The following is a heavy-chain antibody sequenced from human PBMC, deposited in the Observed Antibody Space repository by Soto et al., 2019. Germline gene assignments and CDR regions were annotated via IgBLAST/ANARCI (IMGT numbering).Heavy chain of an antibody. V-gene: IGHV3-23*01. CDR3: AKSIAVAARDARYL. J-gene: IGHJ6*03. Sequence: PCWSMGLSFAASGFTFSNYAMSWVRQTPGKGLEWVSGINYSGGNTDYADFVKGRFIISRDNAKNTLSLQMNSLRAEDTALYYCAKSIAVAARDARYLWSKGTRVTV. CDR2: INYSGGNT. D-gene: IGHD6-19*01. CDR1: GFTFSNYA.